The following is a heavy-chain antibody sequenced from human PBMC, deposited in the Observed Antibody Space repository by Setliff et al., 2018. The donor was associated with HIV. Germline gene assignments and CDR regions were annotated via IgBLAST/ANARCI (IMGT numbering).Heavy chain of an antibody. J-gene: IGHJ4*02. CDR1: GGSISSYY. V-gene: IGHV4-59*08. CDR3: ARHKSQPYYFDY. Sequence: SETLSLTCTVSGGSISSYYWSWVRQPPGKGLEWIGYIYYSGSTNYNPSLKSRVTISVDTSKNQFSLKLSSVTAADTAVYYCARHKSQPYYFDYWGQGTLVTVSS. CDR2: IYYSGST.